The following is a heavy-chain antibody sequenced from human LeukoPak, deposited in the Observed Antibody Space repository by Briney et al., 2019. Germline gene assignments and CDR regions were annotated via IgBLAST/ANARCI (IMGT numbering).Heavy chain of an antibody. D-gene: IGHD5-18*01. Sequence: ASVKVSCKASGYTFTGYYMHWVRQAPGQGLEWMGWINPNSGGTNYAQKFQGRVTMTRDTSISTAYMELSSLRSEDTAVYYCARENGYSYGHFDYWGQGTLVTVSS. CDR3: ARENGYSYGHFDY. J-gene: IGHJ4*02. CDR2: INPNSGGT. V-gene: IGHV1-2*02. CDR1: GYTFTGYY.